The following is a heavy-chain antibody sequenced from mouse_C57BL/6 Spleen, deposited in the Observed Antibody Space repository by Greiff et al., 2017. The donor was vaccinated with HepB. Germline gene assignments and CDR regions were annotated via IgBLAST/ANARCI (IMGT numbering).Heavy chain of an antibody. CDR2: IYPRSGNT. J-gene: IGHJ4*01. D-gene: IGHD4-1*01. CDR1: GYTFTSYG. CDR3: ARGTGTFGYAMDY. V-gene: IGHV1-81*01. Sequence: VQLQQSGAELARPGASVKLSCKASGYTFTSYGISWVKQRTGQGLEWIGEIYPRSGNTYYNEKFKGKATLTADKSSSTAYMELRSLTSEDSAVYFWARGTGTFGYAMDYWGQGTSVTVSS.